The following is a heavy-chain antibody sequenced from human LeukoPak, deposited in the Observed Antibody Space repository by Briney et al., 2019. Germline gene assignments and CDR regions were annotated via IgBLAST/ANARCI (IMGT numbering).Heavy chain of an antibody. Sequence: GGSLRLPCAASGFTFSSNWMHWVRQAPGKGLVWASRINEDGSTTNYADSVKGRSTIFRDNAKNTLYLQMNSLRAEDTAVYYCVRDLGGRSGHWGQGTLVTVSS. CDR1: GFTFSSNW. V-gene: IGHV3-74*01. J-gene: IGHJ4*02. CDR3: VRDLGGRSGH. CDR2: INEDGSTT. D-gene: IGHD1-26*01.